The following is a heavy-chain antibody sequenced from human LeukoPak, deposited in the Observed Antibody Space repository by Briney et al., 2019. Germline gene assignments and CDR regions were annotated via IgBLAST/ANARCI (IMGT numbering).Heavy chain of an antibody. CDR3: ARIAATATS. CDR2: IYYSGST. CDR1: GGSISGYY. D-gene: IGHD6-13*01. J-gene: IGHJ5*02. Sequence: PSETLSLTCTVSGGSISGYYWSWIRQPPGKGLEWIGYIYYSGSTKYNPSLKSRVTISVDTSKNQFSLKLNSVTAADTAVYYCARIAATATSWGQGTLVTVSS. V-gene: IGHV4-59*08.